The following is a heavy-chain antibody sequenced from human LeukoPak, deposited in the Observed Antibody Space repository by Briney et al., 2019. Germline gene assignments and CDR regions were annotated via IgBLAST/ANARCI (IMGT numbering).Heavy chain of an antibody. J-gene: IGHJ4*02. CDR3: ARDRTEIKYYGSGSYYND. Sequence: GASVKVSCKASGGTFSSYAISWVRQAPGQGLEWMGGIIPIFGTANYAQKLQGRVTMTTDTSTSTAYMELRSLRSDDTAAYYCARDRTEIKYYGSGSYYNDWGQGTLVTVSS. CDR2: IIPIFGTA. CDR1: GGTFSSYA. D-gene: IGHD3-10*01. V-gene: IGHV1-69*05.